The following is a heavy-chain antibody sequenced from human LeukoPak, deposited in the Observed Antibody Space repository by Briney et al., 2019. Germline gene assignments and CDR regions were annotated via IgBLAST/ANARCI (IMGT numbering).Heavy chain of an antibody. CDR2: IMSSSSSI. J-gene: IGHJ4*02. CDR1: GFTFSSYS. Sequence: GGSLRLSCAASGFTFSSYSMNWVRQAPGKGLEWISYIMSSSSSIYYADSVKGRFTISRDNAKNSPYLQMNSLRDEDTAVYYCVKGFNYFDYWGQGTLVTVSS. V-gene: IGHV3-48*02. CDR3: VKGFNYFDY.